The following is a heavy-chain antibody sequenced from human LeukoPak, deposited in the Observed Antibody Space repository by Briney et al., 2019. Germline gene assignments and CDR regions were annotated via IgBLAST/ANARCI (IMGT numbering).Heavy chain of an antibody. J-gene: IGHJ1*01. Sequence: PGESLKISCKASGYSFSSYWIAWVRQIPGQGLEWMGIVYPADSDVRYNPSFQGQVSISVDKSIKTSFLLLNSLKASDSAMYYCARPGQPDLGGHLPHWGQGTLVTVSS. D-gene: IGHD3-16*01. CDR2: VYPADSDV. V-gene: IGHV5-51*01. CDR3: ARPGQPDLGGHLPH. CDR1: GYSFSSYW.